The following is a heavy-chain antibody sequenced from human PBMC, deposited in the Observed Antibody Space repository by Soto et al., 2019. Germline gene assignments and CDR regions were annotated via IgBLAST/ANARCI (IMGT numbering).Heavy chain of an antibody. CDR1: GFTFSSYP. Sequence: GGSLRLSCAASGFTFSSYPMSWVRQAPGKGLEWVSAISVSVGVTYYADSVKGRFTVSRDNSKNTLFLQMNSVRAEDTAVYYCAEKVQSSSGWTEHYWGQGTLVTVSS. J-gene: IGHJ4*02. CDR2: ISVSVGVT. CDR3: AEKVQSSSGWTEHY. D-gene: IGHD6-19*01. V-gene: IGHV3-23*01.